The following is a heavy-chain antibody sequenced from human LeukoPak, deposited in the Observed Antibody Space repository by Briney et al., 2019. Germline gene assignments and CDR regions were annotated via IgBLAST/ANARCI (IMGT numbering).Heavy chain of an antibody. Sequence: SETLSLTCTVSGGSISSYYWSWIRQPPGKGLEWISYIYYSGSTNYNPSLKSRVTISVDTSKNQFSLKLSSVTAADTAVYYCAREALVGLTTVTTPRAFDIWGQGTMVTVSS. CDR2: IYYSGST. CDR3: AREALVGLTTVTTPRAFDI. CDR1: GGSISSYY. V-gene: IGHV4-59*01. D-gene: IGHD4-17*01. J-gene: IGHJ3*02.